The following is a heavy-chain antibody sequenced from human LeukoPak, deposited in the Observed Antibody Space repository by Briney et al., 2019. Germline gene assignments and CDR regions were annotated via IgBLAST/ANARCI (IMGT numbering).Heavy chain of an antibody. D-gene: IGHD4/OR15-4a*01. Sequence: ASVKVSCKASGYTFTGYYIHWVRQAPGQGLEWMGWINPNSGGTNYAQKFQGRVTMTRNTSITTAYLDLISLTSDDTAVYFCARGTSFFRGSYGAYDYYFYMDVWGIGTTVTVSS. CDR3: ARGTSFFRGSYGAYDYYFYMDV. J-gene: IGHJ6*03. V-gene: IGHV1-2*02. CDR2: INPNSGGT. CDR1: GYTFTGYY.